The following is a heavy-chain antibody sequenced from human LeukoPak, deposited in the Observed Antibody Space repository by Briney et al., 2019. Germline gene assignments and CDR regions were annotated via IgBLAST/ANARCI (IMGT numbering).Heavy chain of an antibody. D-gene: IGHD6-19*01. CDR1: GGSFSGYY. CDR2: VSHSGIT. J-gene: IGHJ4*02. V-gene: IGHV4-34*01. CDR3: GRKQWLGPIDY. Sequence: SETLSLTCAVYGGSFSGYYWSWIRQPPGKGLEWIGEVSHSGITNYNPSLKSRVTILEDTSKNQVSLKLTSVTAADPAVYYGGRKQWLGPIDYWGQGTLVTVSS.